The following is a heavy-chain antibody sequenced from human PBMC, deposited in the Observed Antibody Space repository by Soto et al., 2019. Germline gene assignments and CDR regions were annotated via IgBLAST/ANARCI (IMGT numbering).Heavy chain of an antibody. J-gene: IGHJ4*02. CDR3: ANRNDYGSGSYFPFDH. CDR2: ISGSGGST. Sequence: PGGSLRRSWAASGFTFSSYVMSWVRQAPGKGLEWVSSISGSGGSTYYADSVKGRFTISRDNSKNTLYLQMSSLRAEDTAVYYCANRNDYGSGSYFPFDHWGQGTLVTVSS. D-gene: IGHD3-10*01. CDR1: GFTFSSYV. V-gene: IGHV3-23*01.